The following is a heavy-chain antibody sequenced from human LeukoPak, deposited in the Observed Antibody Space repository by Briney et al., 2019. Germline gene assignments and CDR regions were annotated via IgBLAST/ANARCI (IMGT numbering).Heavy chain of an antibody. CDR1: GGSISSYY. Sequence: SETLSLTCTVSGGSISSYYWSWIRQPPGKGLEWIGYIYYSGSTNYNPSLKSRVTISVDTSKNQFSLKLSSVTAADTAVYYCARARGYCSSTSCYTGGYYYYYMDVWGKGTTVTVSS. CDR3: ARARGYCSSTSCYTGGYYYYYMDV. D-gene: IGHD2-2*02. J-gene: IGHJ6*03. V-gene: IGHV4-59*01. CDR2: IYYSGST.